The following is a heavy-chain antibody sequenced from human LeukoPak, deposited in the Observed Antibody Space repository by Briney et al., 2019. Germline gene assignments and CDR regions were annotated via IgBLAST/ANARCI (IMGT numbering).Heavy chain of an antibody. CDR3: ARYGGGDTWYAHFGMDA. CDR2: ISGYNGNT. CDR1: GYTFNNYG. V-gene: IGHV1-18*01. Sequence: GASVKVSCKTSGYTFNNYGINWVRQAPGQGLEWVGWISGYNGNTNYAQKFQGRITMTIAPPPSTGYMELRSLTSDDTAVFYCARYGGGDTWYAHFGMDAWGRGTTVTVSS. D-gene: IGHD2-21*02. J-gene: IGHJ6*02.